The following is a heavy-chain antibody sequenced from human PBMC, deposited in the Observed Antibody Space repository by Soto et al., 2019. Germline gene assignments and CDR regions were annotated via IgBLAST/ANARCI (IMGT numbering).Heavy chain of an antibody. CDR2: IYYSGST. V-gene: IGHV4-39*01. Sequence: QLQLQESGPGLVKPSETLSLTCTVSGGSISSSSYYWGWIRQPPGKGLEWIGSIYYSGSTYYNPSLKSRVTISVDTTKNQISLKLSSVTADDTAVYYCARVLYYYDSSGYYPYYFDYWGQGTLVSVSS. CDR3: ARVLYYYDSSGYYPYYFDY. J-gene: IGHJ4*02. CDR1: GGSISSSSYY. D-gene: IGHD3-22*01.